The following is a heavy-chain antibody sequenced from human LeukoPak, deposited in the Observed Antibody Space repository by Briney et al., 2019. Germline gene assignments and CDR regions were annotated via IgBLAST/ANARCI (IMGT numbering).Heavy chain of an antibody. J-gene: IGHJ4*02. CDR3: ARVGVVGATKVRYFDY. D-gene: IGHD1-26*01. V-gene: IGHV4-38-2*02. Sequence: PSETLSLTCTVSGYSISSGYYWGWIRQPPGKGLEWIGSIYHSGSTYYKPSLKSRVTISVDTSKNQFSLKLSSVTAADTAVYYCARVGVVGATKVRYFDYWGQGTLVTVSS. CDR2: IYHSGST. CDR1: GYSISSGYY.